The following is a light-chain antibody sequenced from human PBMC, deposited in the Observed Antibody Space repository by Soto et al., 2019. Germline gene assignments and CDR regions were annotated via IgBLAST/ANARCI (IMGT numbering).Light chain of an antibody. CDR3: QQCNSFPWS. Sequence: IQIAPSPPPPSPSCRARDTITSRASHRISDWLAWYEQKPGKDPTLLIYKASSLESGVPSRFSGSGSGTDFTLTISSLQPDDFATYYCQQCNSFPWSFGQGTKVDIK. CDR2: KAS. J-gene: IGKJ1*01. CDR1: HRISDW. V-gene: IGKV1-5*03.